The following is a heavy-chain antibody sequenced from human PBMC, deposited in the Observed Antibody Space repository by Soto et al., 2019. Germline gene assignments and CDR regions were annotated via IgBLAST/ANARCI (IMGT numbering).Heavy chain of an antibody. Sequence: VQLVESGGGEVQPGGSLRVSCATSGFAFRDSTMHWVRQAPGRGLEQLGTSTYTGDTPYYADSVKGRFTISRDNSQSTLYLQMSSLRPEDTGVYFCVKDYSHGRFPDYWGQGTLVTVSS. J-gene: IGHJ4*02. V-gene: IGHV3-64D*06. CDR2: STYTGDTP. CDR3: VKDYSHGRFPDY. CDR1: GFAFRDST. D-gene: IGHD1-26*01.